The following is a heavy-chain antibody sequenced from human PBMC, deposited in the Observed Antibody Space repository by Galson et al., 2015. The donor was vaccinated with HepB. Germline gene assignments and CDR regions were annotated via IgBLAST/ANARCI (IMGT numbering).Heavy chain of an antibody. CDR2: ISSSSTGPI. CDR1: GFTFSSYN. V-gene: IGHV3-48*02. J-gene: IGHJ6*02. CDR3: ARAPTGYGLDV. Sequence: SLRLSCAAYGFTFSSYNMNWVRHAPGKGLEWLSYISSSSTGPIYYADSVKGRFTISRDNAKNSLYLQMNSLRDEDTAVYYCARAPTGYGLDVWGQGTTVTVSS.